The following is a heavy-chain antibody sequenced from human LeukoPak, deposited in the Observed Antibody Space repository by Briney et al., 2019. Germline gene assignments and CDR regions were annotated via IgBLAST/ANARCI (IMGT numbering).Heavy chain of an antibody. CDR2: ISYDGSNK. V-gene: IGHV3-30*18. J-gene: IGHJ6*02. Sequence: GGSLRLSCAASGFTFSSYGMHWVRQAPGKGLGWVAVISYDGSNKYYADSVKGRFTISRDNSKNTLYLQMNSLRAEDTAVYYCAKVLGVGPYYYYGMDVWGQGTTVTVSS. CDR3: AKVLGVGPYYYYGMDV. CDR1: GFTFSSYG. D-gene: IGHD2-8*01.